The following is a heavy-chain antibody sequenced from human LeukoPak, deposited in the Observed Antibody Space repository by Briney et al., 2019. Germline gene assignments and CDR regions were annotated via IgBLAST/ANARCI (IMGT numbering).Heavy chain of an antibody. Sequence: SVKVSCKASGGTFSSYAISWVRQAPGQGLEWMGGIIPIFDTANYAQKFQGRVTITADESTSTAYMELSSLRSEDTAVYYCARDTVEMATIRYYYYYMDVWGKGTTVTVSS. CDR3: ARDTVEMATIRYYYYYMDV. J-gene: IGHJ6*03. CDR2: IIPIFDTA. CDR1: GGTFSSYA. V-gene: IGHV1-69*01. D-gene: IGHD5-24*01.